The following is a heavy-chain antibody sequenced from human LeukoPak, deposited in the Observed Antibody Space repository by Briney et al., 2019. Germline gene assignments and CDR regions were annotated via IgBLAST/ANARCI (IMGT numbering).Heavy chain of an antibody. CDR1: GVSIGSFF. D-gene: IGHD3-22*01. CDR2: IYYSGST. V-gene: IGHV4-59*01. Sequence: PSETLSLTCSVSGVSIGSFFWSWIRQPPGKGLEWIGTIYYSGSTNYNPSLQSRVTTSLDTTMTQFSLRLSSVTAADTTVYYCSRLVQYDSSGDGSWLGPWGRGTLVTVSS. CDR3: SRLVQYDSSGDGSWLGP. J-gene: IGHJ5*02.